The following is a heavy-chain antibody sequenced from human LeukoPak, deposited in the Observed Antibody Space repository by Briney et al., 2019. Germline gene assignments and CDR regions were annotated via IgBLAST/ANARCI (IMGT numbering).Heavy chain of an antibody. D-gene: IGHD3-10*01. CDR3: ATYYGLGEDYYFDY. CDR1: GYSISSGYY. Sequence: SETLSLTCAVSGYSISSGYYWGWIRQPPGKGLEWIGSIYHSGSTYYNPSLKSRVTISVDTSKNQFSLKLSSVTAADTAVYYCATYYGLGEDYYFDYWGQGTLVTVSS. V-gene: IGHV4-38-2*01. CDR2: IYHSGST. J-gene: IGHJ4*02.